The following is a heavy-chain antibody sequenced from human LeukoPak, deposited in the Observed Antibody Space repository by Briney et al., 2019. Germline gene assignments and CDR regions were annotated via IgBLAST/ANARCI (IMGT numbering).Heavy chain of an antibody. Sequence: PSETLSLTCTVSGGSISSYYWSWIRQPPGKGLEWIGYIYYSGSTNYNPSLKSRVTISVDTSKNQFSLKLSSVTAADTAVYYCARVAYDFWSGYYPRAEYFQHWGQGNLVTVSS. CDR2: IYYSGST. D-gene: IGHD3-3*01. CDR3: ARVAYDFWSGYYPRAEYFQH. CDR1: GGSISSYY. J-gene: IGHJ1*01. V-gene: IGHV4-59*01.